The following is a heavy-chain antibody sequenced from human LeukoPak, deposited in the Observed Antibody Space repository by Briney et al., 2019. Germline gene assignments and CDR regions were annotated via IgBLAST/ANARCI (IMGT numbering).Heavy chain of an antibody. CDR2: ISGSGDRT. CDR3: AKGAWVGAAHFDY. Sequence: GGSLRLSCAASGFTFSSSGMIWVRQAPGKGLEWVSAISGSGDRTYHADSVKGRFTVSRDNSKNTLYLQMSSLRAEDTAVYYCAKGAWVGAAHFDYWGQGTLVSVSP. V-gene: IGHV3-23*01. CDR1: GFTFSSSG. D-gene: IGHD2-15*01. J-gene: IGHJ4*02.